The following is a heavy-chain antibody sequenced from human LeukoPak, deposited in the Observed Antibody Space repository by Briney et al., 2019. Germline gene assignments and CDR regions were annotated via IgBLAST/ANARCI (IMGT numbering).Heavy chain of an antibody. V-gene: IGHV3-48*03. CDR2: IGSSGNTI. CDR1: GFTFSTYE. Sequence: GGSLRLSCAASGFTFSTYEMNWVRQAPGKGLEWVSCIGSSGNTIYYADSVKGRFTISRDNAKNSLYLQMNSLRAEDTAVYYCARSAGTWFDPWGQGTLVTVSS. D-gene: IGHD1-1*01. CDR3: ARSAGTWFDP. J-gene: IGHJ5*02.